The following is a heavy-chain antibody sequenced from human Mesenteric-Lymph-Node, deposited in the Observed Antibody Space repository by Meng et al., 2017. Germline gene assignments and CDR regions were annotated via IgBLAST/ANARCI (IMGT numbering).Heavy chain of an antibody. J-gene: IGHJ4*02. CDR3: ASAPPPSLWFWFDF. CDR1: GFTFSSYW. CDR2: ISGGRRSGGDT. V-gene: IGHV3-21*01. D-gene: IGHD3-10*01. Sequence: GGSLRLSCAASGFTFSSYWMHWVRQAPGKGLDWVASISGGRRSGGDTYYADSVKGRFTISRDNAKNSLYLQMNSLRADDTAVYYCASAPPPSLWFWFDFWGQGSLVTVSS.